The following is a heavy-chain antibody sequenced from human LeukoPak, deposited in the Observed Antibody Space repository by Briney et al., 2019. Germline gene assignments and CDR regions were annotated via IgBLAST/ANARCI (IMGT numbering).Heavy chain of an antibody. Sequence: GGSLRLSCAASGFTFSSYEMNWVRQAPGKGLEWVSYISSSGSTIYYADSVKGRFTISRDNAKNSLYLQMNSLRAEDTAVYYCVRERICSGGSCPFDPWGQGTLVTVSS. J-gene: IGHJ5*02. D-gene: IGHD2-15*01. V-gene: IGHV3-48*03. CDR3: VRERICSGGSCPFDP. CDR1: GFTFSSYE. CDR2: ISSSGSTI.